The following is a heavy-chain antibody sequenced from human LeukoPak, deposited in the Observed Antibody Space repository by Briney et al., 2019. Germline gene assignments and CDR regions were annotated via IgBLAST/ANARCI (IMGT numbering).Heavy chain of an antibody. CDR2: IYSGGST. Sequence: GGSLRLSCAASGFTVSSNYMSWVRQAPGKGLEWVSVIYSGGSTYYADSVKGRFIISRDNSKKTLFLQMNSLRAEDTAVYYCARSIQCSSGGFDYWGQGTLVTVSS. D-gene: IGHD6-25*01. CDR3: ARSIQCSSGGFDY. CDR1: GFTVSSNY. J-gene: IGHJ4*02. V-gene: IGHV3-66*01.